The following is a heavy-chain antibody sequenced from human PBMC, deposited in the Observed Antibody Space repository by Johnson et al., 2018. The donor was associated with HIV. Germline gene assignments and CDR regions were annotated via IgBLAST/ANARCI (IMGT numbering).Heavy chain of an antibody. Sequence: QVQLVESGGGLVQPGGSLRPSCAASGFTVSSNYMSWVRQAPGKGLEWVAVISYDGSNKHYADSVKGRFTNSRDNAKNSLYLQMKSLRAEDTAVYYCARSMGYSSGYYSPYGADAFDIWGQGTMVTVSS. CDR3: ARSMGYSSGYYSPYGADAFDI. V-gene: IGHV3-30*07. CDR2: ISYDGSNK. J-gene: IGHJ3*02. CDR1: GFTVSSNY. D-gene: IGHD3-22*01.